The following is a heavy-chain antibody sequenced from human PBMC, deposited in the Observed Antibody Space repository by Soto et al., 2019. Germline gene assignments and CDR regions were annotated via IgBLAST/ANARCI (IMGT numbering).Heavy chain of an antibody. D-gene: IGHD3-22*01. J-gene: IGHJ6*02. CDR2: IIPIFGTA. CDR1: GGTFSSYA. CDR3: AREVGDYDSSGYYSGYYYGMDV. V-gene: IGHV1-69*13. Sequence: SVKVSCRASGGTFSSYAISWVRQAPGQGLEWMGGIIPIFGTANYAQKFQGRVTITADESTSTAYMELSSLRSEDTAVYYCAREVGDYDSSGYYSGYYYGMDVWGQGTTVTVSS.